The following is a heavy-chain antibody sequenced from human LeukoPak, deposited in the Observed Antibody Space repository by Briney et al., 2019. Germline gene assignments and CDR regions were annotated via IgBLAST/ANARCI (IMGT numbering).Heavy chain of an antibody. V-gene: IGHV4-34*01. CDR3: AFSYYDILTLDY. Sequence: SETLSLTCAVYGGSFSGYYWSWIRQPPGKGLEWIGEINHSGSTNYNPSLESRVTISVDTSKNQFSLKLSSVTAADTAVYYCAFSYYDILTLDYWGQGTLVTVSS. CDR2: INHSGST. D-gene: IGHD3-9*01. J-gene: IGHJ4*02. CDR1: GGSFSGYY.